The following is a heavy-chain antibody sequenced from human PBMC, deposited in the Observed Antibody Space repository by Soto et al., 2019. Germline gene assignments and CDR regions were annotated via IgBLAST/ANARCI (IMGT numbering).Heavy chain of an antibody. D-gene: IGHD6-13*01. J-gene: IGHJ5*02. V-gene: IGHV4-59*08. Sequence: SETLSLTCTVSGGSISSYYWSWIRQPPGKGLEWIGYIYYSGSTNYNPSLRSRVTISVDTSKNQFSLKLTSVTAADTAVYYCARHGRSRWYDGFWFDPWGQGTPVTVSS. CDR3: ARHGRSRWYDGFWFDP. CDR1: GGSISSYY. CDR2: IYYSGST.